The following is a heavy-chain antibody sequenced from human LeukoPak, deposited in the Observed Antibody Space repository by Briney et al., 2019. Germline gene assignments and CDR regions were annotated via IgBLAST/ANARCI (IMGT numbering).Heavy chain of an antibody. CDR2: ISSRGSYI. Sequence: GGSLRLSCAASGFIFSGYNMNWVRQAPGKGLEWVSSISSRGSYIYYADSVKGRFPVSRDNAKNSLYLQMNSLRAEDTAVYYCARALYYDILTGYQTHTYYFDYWGQGTLVTVSS. V-gene: IGHV3-21*06. CDR1: GFIFSGYN. CDR3: ARALYYDILTGYQTHTYYFDY. J-gene: IGHJ4*02. D-gene: IGHD3-9*01.